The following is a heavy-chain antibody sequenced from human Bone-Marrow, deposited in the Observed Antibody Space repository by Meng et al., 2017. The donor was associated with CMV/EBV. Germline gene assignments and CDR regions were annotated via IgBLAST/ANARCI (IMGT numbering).Heavy chain of an antibody. CDR3: ARARWPYYFDY. CDR2: ISDSGGRT. CDR1: EFTFSRYA. V-gene: IGHV3-23*01. D-gene: IGHD4-23*01. J-gene: IGHJ4*02. Sequence: GGSLRLSCAASEFTFSRYAMNWVRQAPGKGLEWVSVISDSGGRTYSADSVKGRFTISRDNSKNTLYLQMNSLRAEDTAVYYCARARWPYYFDYWGQGTLVTVSS.